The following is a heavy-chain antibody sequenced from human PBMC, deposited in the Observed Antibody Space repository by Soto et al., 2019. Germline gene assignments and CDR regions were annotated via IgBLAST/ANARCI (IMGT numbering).Heavy chain of an antibody. J-gene: IGHJ6*02. D-gene: IGHD5-18*01. CDR2: IYYSGST. Sequence: SETLSLTCTVSGGSISSYYWSWIRQPPGKGLEWIGYIYYSGSTNYNPSLKSRFTISVYTSKNQFSLKLSSVTAADTAVYYCARYVDTAMAAYYYYGMDVWGQGTTVTSP. CDR3: ARYVDTAMAAYYYYGMDV. V-gene: IGHV4-59*08. CDR1: GGSISSYY.